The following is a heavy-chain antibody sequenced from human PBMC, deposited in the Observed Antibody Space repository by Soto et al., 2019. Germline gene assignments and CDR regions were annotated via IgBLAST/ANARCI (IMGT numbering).Heavy chain of an antibody. V-gene: IGHV5-51*01. CDR3: ARPYCSGGTCYYGAFDV. CDR1: GCSFTSYW. Sequence: PGESLKISCKGSGCSFTSYWIGWVRQMPGKGLEWMGIIYPGDSDTSYSPSFQGQVTISADKSISTAYLQWSSLKASDTAMYYCARPYCSGGTCYYGAFDVWGQGTMVTVSS. J-gene: IGHJ3*01. D-gene: IGHD2-15*01. CDR2: IYPGDSDT.